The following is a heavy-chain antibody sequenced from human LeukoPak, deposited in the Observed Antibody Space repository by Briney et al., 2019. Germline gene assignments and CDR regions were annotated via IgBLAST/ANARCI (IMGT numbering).Heavy chain of an antibody. CDR2: ISWNSGSI. Sequence: GGSLRLSCAASGFTFDDYAMHWVRQAPGKGLEWVSGISWNSGSIGYADSVKGRFTISRDNAKNSLYLQMNSLRPEDMAFYYCAKDKGLQLEYYFDSWGQGTLVTVSS. CDR1: GFTFDDYA. J-gene: IGHJ4*02. V-gene: IGHV3-9*03. CDR3: AKDKGLQLEYYFDS. D-gene: IGHD1-1*01.